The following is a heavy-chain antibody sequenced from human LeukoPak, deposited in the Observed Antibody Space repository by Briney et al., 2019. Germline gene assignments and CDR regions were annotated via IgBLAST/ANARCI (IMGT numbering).Heavy chain of an antibody. CDR2: ISYDGSNK. D-gene: IGHD3-22*01. V-gene: IGHV3-30*04. J-gene: IGHJ4*02. CDR3: AKVLVTMIVRGCFDY. Sequence: PGTSLRLSCAASGFTFESYTIHWVRQAPGKGLEWVAVISYDGSNKYYADSVKGRFTISRDNSKNTLYLQMNSLRAEDTAVYYCAKVLVTMIVRGCFDYWGQGTLVTVSS. CDR1: GFTFESYT.